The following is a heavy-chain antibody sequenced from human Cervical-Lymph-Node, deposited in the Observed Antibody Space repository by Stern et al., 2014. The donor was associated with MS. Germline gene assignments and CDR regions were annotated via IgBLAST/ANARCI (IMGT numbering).Heavy chain of an antibody. J-gene: IGHJ4*02. CDR1: GYRFINNW. CDR3: ARWSVACDS. CDR2: IYPGDSDV. V-gene: IGHV5-51*03. Sequence: AQLVGSGAEVRKPGDSLKISCKTSGYRFINNWIAWVRQVPGRGLEWIGIIYPGDSDVRYSPSFQGHVTISVDKSISTAYLQWSSLKASDTAIYYCARWSVACDSWGQGALITVSS. D-gene: IGHD2-21*01.